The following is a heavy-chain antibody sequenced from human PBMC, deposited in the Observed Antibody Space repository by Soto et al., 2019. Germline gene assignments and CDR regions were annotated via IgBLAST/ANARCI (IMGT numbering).Heavy chain of an antibody. J-gene: IGHJ6*02. CDR3: ARDPPGGYYGMDV. D-gene: IGHD3-10*01. CDR1: GFTFSSYG. CDR2: IWYDGSNK. V-gene: IGHV3-33*01. Sequence: GGSLRLSCAASGFTFSSYGMHWVRQAPGKGLEWVAVIWYDGSNKYYADSVKGRFTISRDNSKNTLYLQMNSLRAEDTAVYYCARDPPGGYYGMDVWGQGTTVTVSS.